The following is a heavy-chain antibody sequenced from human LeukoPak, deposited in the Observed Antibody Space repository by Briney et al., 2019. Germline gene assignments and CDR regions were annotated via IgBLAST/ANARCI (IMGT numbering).Heavy chain of an antibody. CDR2: IYPGNSDT. Sequence: GESLKISCKGSGYSFTNYWIGWVRQMPGRGLEWVGIIYPGNSDTRYSPSFQGQVTISADKSITTAYLQWSSLKASDTAMYYCARQGISPGSWYYSDYWGQGTLVTVSS. J-gene: IGHJ4*02. V-gene: IGHV5-51*01. D-gene: IGHD6-13*01. CDR1: GYSFTNYW. CDR3: ARQGISPGSWYYSDY.